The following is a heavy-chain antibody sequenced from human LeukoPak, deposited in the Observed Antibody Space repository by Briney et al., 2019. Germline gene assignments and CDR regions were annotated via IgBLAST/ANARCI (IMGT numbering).Heavy chain of an antibody. CDR3: ARDSYQRNQYYYDSFDAFDI. CDR1: GYTFTKYY. Sequence: ASVKVSCKASGYTFTKYYMHWVRQAPGQGLEWMGIINPSGGSTSYAQKFQGRVTMTRGTSTSTVYVELSSLRSEDTAVYYCARDSYQRNQYYYDSFDAFDIWGQGTMVTVSS. CDR2: INPSGGST. V-gene: IGHV1-46*01. J-gene: IGHJ3*02. D-gene: IGHD3-22*01.